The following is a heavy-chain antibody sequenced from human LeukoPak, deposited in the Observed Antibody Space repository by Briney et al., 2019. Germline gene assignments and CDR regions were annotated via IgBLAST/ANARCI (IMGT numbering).Heavy chain of an antibody. CDR1: GYIFTRYW. CDR2: IYPGDSNI. CDR3: ARHRDSSGFPAAFDL. D-gene: IGHD3-22*01. Sequence: GESLKISCKGSGYIFTRYWIGWVRQMPGRGLEWMGIIYPGDSNIRYSPSFQGQVSISTDKSISTAYLQWSSLQASDTAMYYCARHRDSSGFPAAFDLWGQGTLSPSLQ. J-gene: IGHJ3*01. V-gene: IGHV5-51*01.